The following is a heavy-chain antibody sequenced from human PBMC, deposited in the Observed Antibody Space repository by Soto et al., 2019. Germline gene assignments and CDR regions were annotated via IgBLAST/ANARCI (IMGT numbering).Heavy chain of an antibody. CDR1: GFSFSTYW. V-gene: IGHV3-7*03. D-gene: IGHD3-16*01. CDR2: MKADGSET. J-gene: IGHJ4*02. Sequence: EVRLVESGGGLVQPGGSLRLSCVASGFSFSTYWMSWVRQAPGKGLEWVANMKADGSETYYVDSVKGRFTISRDNAKTSLYLQMNSLRAEDTAVYYCAKGGHIDFCGQGTLVTVSS. CDR3: AKGGHIDF.